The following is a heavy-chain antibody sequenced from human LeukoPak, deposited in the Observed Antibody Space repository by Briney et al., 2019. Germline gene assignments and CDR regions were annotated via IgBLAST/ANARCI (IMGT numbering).Heavy chain of an antibody. Sequence: ASVKVSCKASGYTFTGYYMHWVRQAPGQGLEWMGWISVYNGNTKNAQKVQGRVTMTTDTSTSTAYMELRSLRSDDTAVYYCARDRPYISGWYNNDYWGQGTLVTVSS. V-gene: IGHV1-18*04. D-gene: IGHD6-19*01. J-gene: IGHJ4*02. CDR2: ISVYNGNT. CDR3: ARDRPYISGWYNNDY. CDR1: GYTFTGYY.